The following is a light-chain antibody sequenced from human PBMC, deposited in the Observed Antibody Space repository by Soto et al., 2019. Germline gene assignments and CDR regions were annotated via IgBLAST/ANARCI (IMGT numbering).Light chain of an antibody. CDR3: HHYHPYSRT. Sequence: DIQVTQSPSTLSASVGDRVTITCRASQSISTYLAWFQQKPGKAPKLLIYDASSLESGVPPRFSGSGSGTEFTLTIDSLQHDDFATYYCHHYHPYSRTFGQGTKVDLK. J-gene: IGKJ1*01. CDR2: DAS. V-gene: IGKV1-5*01. CDR1: QSISTY.